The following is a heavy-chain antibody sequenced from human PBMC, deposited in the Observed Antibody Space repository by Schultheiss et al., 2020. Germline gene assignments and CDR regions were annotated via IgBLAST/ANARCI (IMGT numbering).Heavy chain of an antibody. Sequence: GGSLRLSCAASGFTFSNAWLTWVRQTPGKGLEWVGRIKSKTDGGTTDYAAPVKDRFTISRDDSKNTLFLQMNSLKTEDTAVYYCAAGTSGGFDYWGQGTLVTVSA. J-gene: IGHJ4*02. V-gene: IGHV3-15*01. CDR3: AAGTSGGFDY. CDR2: IKSKTDGGTT. D-gene: IGHD3-10*01. CDR1: GFTFSNAW.